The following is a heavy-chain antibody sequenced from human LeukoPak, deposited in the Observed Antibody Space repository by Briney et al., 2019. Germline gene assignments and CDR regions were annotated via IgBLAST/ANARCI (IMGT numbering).Heavy chain of an antibody. CDR3: ARTLNRYSSSWYGMSHWDIYYYGMDV. D-gene: IGHD6-13*01. Sequence: GASVKVSCKASGYTFTSYAMNWVRQAPGQGLEWMGWINTNTGNPTYAQGFTGRFVFSLDTSVSTAYLQISSLKAEDTAVYYCARTLNRYSSSWYGMSHWDIYYYGMDVWGQGTTVTVSS. V-gene: IGHV7-4-1*02. CDR1: GYTFTSYA. J-gene: IGHJ6*02. CDR2: INTNTGNP.